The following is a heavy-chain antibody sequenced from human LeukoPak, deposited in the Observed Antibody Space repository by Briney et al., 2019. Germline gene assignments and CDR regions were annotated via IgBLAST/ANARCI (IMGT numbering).Heavy chain of an antibody. D-gene: IGHD4-17*01. V-gene: IGHV3-23*01. CDR3: ARDPYGDYVFDY. Sequence: GGSLRLSCAASGFTFSSYAMSWVRQAPGKGLEWVSGISVSGVSTYYADSVKGRFTISRDNSKNTLYLQMNSLRAGDTALYYCARDPYGDYVFDYWGQGTLVTVSS. CDR1: GFTFSSYA. CDR2: ISVSGVST. J-gene: IGHJ4*02.